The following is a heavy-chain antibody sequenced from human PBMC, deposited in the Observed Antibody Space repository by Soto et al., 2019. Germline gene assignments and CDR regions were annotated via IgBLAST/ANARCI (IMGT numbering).Heavy chain of an antibody. CDR3: AKVMIVVVPATYGWFDP. V-gene: IGHV3-23*01. J-gene: IGHJ5*02. CDR2: ISGSGGST. Sequence: GESLKISCAASGFTFSSYAMSWVRQAPGKGLEWVSAISGSGGSTYYADSVKGRFTISRDNSKNTLYLQMNSLRAEDTAVYYCAKVMIVVVPATYGWFDPWGQGTLVTVSS. CDR1: GFTFSSYA. D-gene: IGHD2-2*01.